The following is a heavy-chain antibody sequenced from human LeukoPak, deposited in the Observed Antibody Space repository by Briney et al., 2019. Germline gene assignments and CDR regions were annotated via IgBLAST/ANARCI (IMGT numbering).Heavy chain of an antibody. Sequence: SVKVSCKASGYTFTSYDINWVRQATGQGLEWMGGIIPIFGTANYAQKFQGRVTITADESTSTAYMELSSLRSEDTAVYYCATTAYDYWGQGTLVTVSS. V-gene: IGHV1-69*13. CDR1: GYTFTSYD. CDR2: IIPIFGTA. J-gene: IGHJ4*02. CDR3: ATTAYDY.